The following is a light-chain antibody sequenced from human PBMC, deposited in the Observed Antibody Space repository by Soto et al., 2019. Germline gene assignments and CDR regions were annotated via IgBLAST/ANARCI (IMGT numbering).Light chain of an antibody. CDR2: AAS. Sequence: DIQMTRSPSSLCASVGDRVTITCRASQSISSYLNWYQQKPGKAPKLLIYAASSLQSGVPSRFSGSGSGTDFTLTISSLQPEDFATYYCQQSYSTPPYTFGQGTKLEIK. J-gene: IGKJ2*01. CDR1: QSISSY. CDR3: QQSYSTPPYT. V-gene: IGKV1-39*01.